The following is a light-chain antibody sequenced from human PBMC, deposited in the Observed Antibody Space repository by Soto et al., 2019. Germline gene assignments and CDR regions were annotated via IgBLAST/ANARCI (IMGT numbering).Light chain of an antibody. CDR2: GAS. J-gene: IGKJ5*01. CDR3: QQDNNWPT. V-gene: IGKV3-15*01. CDR1: QSVSSN. Sequence: EIVMTQSPATLSVSPGERATLSCRASQSVSSNLAWYQQKPGQAPRLLIYGASTRATGIQARFSGSGSGTEFTLTISSLQSEDFAVYYCQQDNNWPTFGQGTRLEIK.